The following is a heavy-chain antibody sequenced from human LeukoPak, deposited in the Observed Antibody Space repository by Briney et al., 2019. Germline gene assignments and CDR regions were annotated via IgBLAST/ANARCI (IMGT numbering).Heavy chain of an antibody. CDR3: ARGRLYDYVWGSYRHDRYYFDY. CDR2: ISWNSDSI. CDR1: GFTFDDYA. Sequence: GRSLRLSCAASGFTFDDYAMHWVRQAPGKGLEWVSGISWNSDSIDYADSVKGRFAISRDNAKNSLYLQMNSLRAEDTAVYYCARGRLYDYVWGSYRHDRYYFDYWGQGTLVTVSS. D-gene: IGHD3-16*02. V-gene: IGHV3-9*01. J-gene: IGHJ4*02.